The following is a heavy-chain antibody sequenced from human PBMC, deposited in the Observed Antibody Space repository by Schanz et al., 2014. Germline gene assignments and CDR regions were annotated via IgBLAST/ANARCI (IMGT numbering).Heavy chain of an antibody. D-gene: IGHD4-17*01. CDR3: ARAPVTVGPYHYYMDV. CDR1: GYTFTTYY. CDR2: INPSGGST. V-gene: IGHV1-46*01. Sequence: QVQLVQSGAEVKKPGASVRVSCKASGYTFTTYYIHWVRQAPGQGLEWMGIINPSGGSTSYAQKFRGRVTMTRDTSTSTVYMELSSLRSEDTAVYYCARAPVTVGPYHYYMDVWGKGTTVTVSS. J-gene: IGHJ6*03.